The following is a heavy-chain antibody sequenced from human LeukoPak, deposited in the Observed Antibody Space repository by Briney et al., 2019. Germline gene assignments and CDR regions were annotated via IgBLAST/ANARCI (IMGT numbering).Heavy chain of an antibody. V-gene: IGHV3-33*01. CDR1: GFTFSSYG. Sequence: PGGPLRLSCAASGFTFSSYGMHWVRQAPGKGLEWVAVIWYDGSNKYYADSVKGRFTISRDNSKNTLYLQMNSLRAEGTAVYYCARDFSGSYDYWGQGTLVTVSS. J-gene: IGHJ4*02. CDR3: ARDFSGSYDY. CDR2: IWYDGSNK. D-gene: IGHD1-26*01.